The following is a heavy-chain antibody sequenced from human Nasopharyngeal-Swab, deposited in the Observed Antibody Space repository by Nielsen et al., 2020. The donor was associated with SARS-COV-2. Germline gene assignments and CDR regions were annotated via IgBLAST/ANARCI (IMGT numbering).Heavy chain of an antibody. CDR1: GFTFSSYA. J-gene: IGHJ6*02. D-gene: IGHD3-3*01. CDR2: IYSGGSST. CDR3: AKDPALEWSYYYGMDV. V-gene: IGHV3-23*03. Sequence: GESLKISCAASGFTFSSYAMSWVHQAPGKGLERVSVIYSGGSSTYYADSVKGRFTISRDNSKNTLYLQMNSLRAEDTAVYYCAKDPALEWSYYYGMDVWGQGTTVTVSS.